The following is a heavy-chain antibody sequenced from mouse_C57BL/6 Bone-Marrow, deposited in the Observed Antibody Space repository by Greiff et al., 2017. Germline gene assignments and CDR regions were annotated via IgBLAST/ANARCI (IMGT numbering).Heavy chain of an antibody. CDR3: ARAYYSNFFAY. J-gene: IGHJ3*01. CDR2: IDPSDSYT. D-gene: IGHD2-5*01. CDR1: GYTFTSYW. V-gene: IGHV1-59*01. Sequence: QVQLQQPGAELVRPGTSVKLSCKASGYTFTSYWMHWVKQRPGQGLEWIGVIDPSDSYTNYNQKFKGKATLTVDNSSSTAYMQLSSLTSEDSAVYYCARAYYSNFFAYWGQGTLVTVSA.